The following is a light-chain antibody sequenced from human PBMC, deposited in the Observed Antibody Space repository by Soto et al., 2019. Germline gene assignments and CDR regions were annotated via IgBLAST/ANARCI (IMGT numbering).Light chain of an antibody. CDR3: SSYAGSNNLGV. CDR1: NSDVGGYNY. V-gene: IGLV2-8*01. Sequence: QSALTQPPSASGSPGQSVTISCTGTNSDVGGYNYVSWYQQHPGKAPKLMIYEVGKRPLGVPLRFSGSKSGNTASLTVSGLQAEDEADYYCSSYAGSNNLGVFGTGTKVTVL. J-gene: IGLJ1*01. CDR2: EVG.